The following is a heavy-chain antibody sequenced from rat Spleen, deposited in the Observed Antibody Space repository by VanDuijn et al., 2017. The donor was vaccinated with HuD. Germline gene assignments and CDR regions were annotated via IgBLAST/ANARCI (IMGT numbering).Heavy chain of an antibody. Sequence: EVQPVESSGGLVLPGKSLKLSCSPSGFSFNEHSMVWVPQAPTKGLEWVATISYDGSSTYYRDYVKGRFTISRDNAKSTLYLQMESLRSEDTATYYCSPLPGYNLDHWGQGVMVTASS. CDR2: ISYDGSST. CDR3: SPLPGYNLDH. V-gene: IGHV5-29*01. D-gene: IGHD1-4*01. CDR1: GFSFNEHS. J-gene: IGHJ2*01.